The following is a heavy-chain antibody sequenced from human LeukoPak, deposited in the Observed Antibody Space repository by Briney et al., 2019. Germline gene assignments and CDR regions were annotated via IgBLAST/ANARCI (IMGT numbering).Heavy chain of an antibody. D-gene: IGHD3-22*01. CDR2: IYTSGST. CDR3: ARARLGITMIEYFDY. V-gene: IGHV4-4*07. CDR1: GGSISSYY. J-gene: IGHJ4*02. Sequence: SETLSLTCTVSGGSISSYYWSWIRQPAGKGLEWIGRIYTSGSTNYIPSLKSRVTMSVDTSKNQFSLKLSSVTAADTAVYYCARARLGITMIEYFDYWGQGTLVTVSS.